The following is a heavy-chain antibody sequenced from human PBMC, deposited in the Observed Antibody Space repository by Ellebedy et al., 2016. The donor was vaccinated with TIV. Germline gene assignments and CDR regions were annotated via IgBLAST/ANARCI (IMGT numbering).Heavy chain of an antibody. CDR2: IIPIFGTA. J-gene: IGHJ4*02. D-gene: IGHD4-17*01. CDR3: ARGGPNADYGDSYFDY. CDR1: GGTFSSYA. V-gene: IGHV1-69*13. Sequence: SVKVSCXASGGTFSSYAISWVRQAPGQGLEWMGGIIPIFGTANYAQKFQGRVTITADESTSTAYMELSSLRSEDTAVYYCARGGPNADYGDSYFDYWGQGTLVTVSS.